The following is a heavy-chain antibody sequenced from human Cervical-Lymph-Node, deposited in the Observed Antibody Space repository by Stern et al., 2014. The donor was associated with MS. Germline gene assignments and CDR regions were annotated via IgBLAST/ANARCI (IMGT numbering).Heavy chain of an antibody. D-gene: IGHD1-26*01. CDR2: LYWDDEK. J-gene: IGHJ5*02. V-gene: IGHV2-5*02. Sequence: QITLKEYGPTLVKPPQTLTLTCDFSGFSLTTSGVGVGWIRQPPGKALEWLALLYWDDEKRYSPSLKNRLSIITDTAKNQVVLTMTNMDPVDTGTYYCAHRSTSVAGAWASWGQGILVVVSS. CDR1: GFSLTTSGVG. CDR3: AHRSTSVAGAWAS.